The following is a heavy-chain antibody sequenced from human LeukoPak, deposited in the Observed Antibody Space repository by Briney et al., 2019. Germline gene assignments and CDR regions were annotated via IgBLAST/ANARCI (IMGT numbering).Heavy chain of an antibody. Sequence: SETLSLTCTVSGGSISSNYWSWIRQPPGKGLEWIGYIYYSGSTNYNPSLKSRVTISVDTSKNQFSLKLSSVTAADTAVYYCARGWKRIKSYYYDSSGHPTYAFDIWGQGTMVTVSS. CDR3: ARGWKRIKSYYYDSSGHPTYAFDI. J-gene: IGHJ3*02. D-gene: IGHD3-22*01. CDR2: IYYSGST. CDR1: GGSISSNY. V-gene: IGHV4-59*01.